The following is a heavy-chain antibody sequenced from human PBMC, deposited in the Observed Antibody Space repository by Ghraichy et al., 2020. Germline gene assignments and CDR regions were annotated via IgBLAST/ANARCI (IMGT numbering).Heavy chain of an antibody. CDR2: IYHSGST. Sequence: LRLSCAVSGSSISSGGYSWSWIRQPPGKGLEWIGYIYHSGSTYYNPSLKSRVTISVDRSKNQFSLKLSSVTAADTAVYYCARAGIGAIAAGYYFDYWGQGTLVTVSA. J-gene: IGHJ4*02. D-gene: IGHD6-13*01. CDR3: ARAGIGAIAAGYYFDY. V-gene: IGHV4-30-2*01. CDR1: GSSISSGGYS.